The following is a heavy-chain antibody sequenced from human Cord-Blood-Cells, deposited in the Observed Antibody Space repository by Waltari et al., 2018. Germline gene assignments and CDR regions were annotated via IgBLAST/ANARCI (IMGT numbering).Heavy chain of an antibody. V-gene: IGHV4-39*01. CDR3: AVTVTNWFDP. CDR1: GGSISSSSYY. J-gene: IGHJ5*02. CDR2: IYYSGST. D-gene: IGHD4-17*01. Sequence: QLQLQESGPGLVKPSETLSLTCTVSGGSISSSSYYWGWNRQPPGKGLEWIGSIYYSGSTYYNPSLKSRVTISVDTSKNQFSLKLSSVTAADTAVYYCAVTVTNWFDPWGQGTLVTVSS.